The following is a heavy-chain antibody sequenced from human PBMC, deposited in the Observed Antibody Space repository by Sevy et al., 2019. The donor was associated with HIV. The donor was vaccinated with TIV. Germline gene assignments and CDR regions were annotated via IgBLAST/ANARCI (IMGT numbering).Heavy chain of an antibody. CDR2: ISSSSSSI. CDR1: GFTFSNYI. Sequence: GGSLRLSCAASGFTFSNYIMNWVRQAPGKGLEWVSSISSSSSSIYYADSVKGRFTISRDNAKNSLYLQMNSLRAADTAIYYCARSIAAAGTLQWLRYFDYWGQGTLVTVSS. D-gene: IGHD6-13*01. J-gene: IGHJ4*02. V-gene: IGHV3-21*01. CDR3: ARSIAAAGTLQWLRYFDY.